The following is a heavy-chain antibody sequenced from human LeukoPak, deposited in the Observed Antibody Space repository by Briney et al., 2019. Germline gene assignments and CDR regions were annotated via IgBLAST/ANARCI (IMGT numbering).Heavy chain of an antibody. CDR1: GYTFTGYY. V-gene: IGHV1-2*02. CDR3: ARGGRRDGYSHRGVVFDY. D-gene: IGHD5-24*01. Sequence: AASVKVSCKASGYTFTGYYMHWVRQAPGQGLEWMGWINPNSGGTNYAQKFQGRVTMTRDTSISTAYMELSRLRSDDTAVYYCARGGRRDGYSHRGVVFDYWGQGTLVTVSS. J-gene: IGHJ4*02. CDR2: INPNSGGT.